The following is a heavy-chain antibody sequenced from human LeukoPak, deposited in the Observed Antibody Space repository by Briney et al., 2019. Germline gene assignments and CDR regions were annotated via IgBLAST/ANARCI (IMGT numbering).Heavy chain of an antibody. CDR1: GFTFSSYE. Sequence: GRSLRLSCAASGFTFSSYEMNWVRQAPGKGLEWVSYISSSGSTIYYADSVKGRFTISRDNAKNSLYLQMNSLRAEDTAVYYCARALDILTGYSSFDYWGQGTLVTVSS. CDR3: ARALDILTGYSSFDY. V-gene: IGHV3-48*03. D-gene: IGHD3-9*01. J-gene: IGHJ4*02. CDR2: ISSSGSTI.